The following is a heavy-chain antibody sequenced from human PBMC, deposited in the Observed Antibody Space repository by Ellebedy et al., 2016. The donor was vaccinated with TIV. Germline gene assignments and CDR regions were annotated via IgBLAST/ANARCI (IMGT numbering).Heavy chain of an antibody. CDR1: GFTFAPYA. J-gene: IGHJ3*02. D-gene: IGHD7-27*01. Sequence: GGSLRLSCAASGFTFAPYAMNWVRQAPGKGLEWISYVSHSSITMKYADSVKGRFTVSRDNSKNSLYLQMNSLRAEDTALYYCARDMGWGNERINDAFDIWGQGTTVTVSS. V-gene: IGHV3-48*04. CDR2: VSHSSITM. CDR3: ARDMGWGNERINDAFDI.